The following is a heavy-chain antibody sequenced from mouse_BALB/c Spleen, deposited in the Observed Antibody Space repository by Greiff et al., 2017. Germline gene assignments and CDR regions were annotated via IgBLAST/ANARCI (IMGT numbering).Heavy chain of an antibody. V-gene: IGHV1-87*01. CDR3: ATYYGNYDYYFDY. Sequence: VQLQQSGAELARPGASVKLSCKASGYTFTSYWMQWVKQRPGQGLEWIGAIYPGDGDTRYTQKFKGKATLTADKSSSTAYMQLSSLASEDSAVYYCATYYGNYDYYFDYWGQGTTLTVSS. CDR2: IYPGDGDT. J-gene: IGHJ2*01. D-gene: IGHD2-1*01. CDR1: GYTFTSYW.